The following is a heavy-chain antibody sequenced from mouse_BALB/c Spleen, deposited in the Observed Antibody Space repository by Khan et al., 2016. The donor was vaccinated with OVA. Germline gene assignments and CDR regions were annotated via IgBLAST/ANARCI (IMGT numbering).Heavy chain of an antibody. Sequence: QVQLQQPGPELVRPGVSVKISCKGSGYTFTVYALYWVKQSHAKSLEWSGLICTSSGSTNSNQKFKGKVTMTVDKSSSAAYMELASLTSEDSAIYYCARPAYVGYDDYWGQGTTLTVSS. D-gene: IGHD2-3*01. CDR2: ICTSSGST. CDR3: ARPAYVGYDDY. V-gene: IGHV1S137*01. CDR1: GYTFTVYA. J-gene: IGHJ2*01.